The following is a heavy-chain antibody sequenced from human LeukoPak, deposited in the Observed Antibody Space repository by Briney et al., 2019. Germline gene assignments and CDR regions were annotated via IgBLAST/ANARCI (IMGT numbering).Heavy chain of an antibody. J-gene: IGHJ4*02. CDR2: ISSSISYI. V-gene: IGHV3-21*01. Sequence: GGSLRLSCAASGFTFSSYGMNWVRQAPGKGLEWVSSISSSISYIYYADSVKGRFTISKDNAKNSLYLQMNSLRAEDTAVYYCAGAFSTTAFDYWGQGTLVTVSS. D-gene: IGHD4-17*01. CDR1: GFTFSSYG. CDR3: AGAFSTTAFDY.